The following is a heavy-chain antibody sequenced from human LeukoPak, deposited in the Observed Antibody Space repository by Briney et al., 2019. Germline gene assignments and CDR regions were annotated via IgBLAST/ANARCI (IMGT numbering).Heavy chain of an antibody. CDR3: ARVGVVNYFVY. CDR1: GFTFSSFS. D-gene: IGHD2-8*01. CDR2: ISTNWGST. Sequence: PGGSLTLSCAASGFTFSSFSMHWVRPAPGKGLEYVSAISTNWGSTYYADPVKDRFTISRDNSKNTLYLQMGSLRDEDMAVYYCARVGVVNYFVYWGQGTLVSVSS. J-gene: IGHJ4*02. V-gene: IGHV3-64*02.